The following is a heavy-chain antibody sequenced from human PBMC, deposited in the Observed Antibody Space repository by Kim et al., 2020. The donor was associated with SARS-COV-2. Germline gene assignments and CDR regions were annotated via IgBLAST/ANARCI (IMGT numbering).Heavy chain of an antibody. CDR1: GYTFTSYY. V-gene: IGHV1-46*01. CDR3: ARAKRITIFGVARVGYYYYMDV. D-gene: IGHD3-3*01. CDR2: INPSGGST. Sequence: ASVKVSCKASGYTFTSYYMHWVRQAPGQGLEWMGIINPSGGSTSYAQKFQGRVTMTRDTSTSTVYMELSSLRSEDTAVYYCARAKRITIFGVARVGYYYYMDVWGKGTPVTVSS. J-gene: IGHJ6*03.